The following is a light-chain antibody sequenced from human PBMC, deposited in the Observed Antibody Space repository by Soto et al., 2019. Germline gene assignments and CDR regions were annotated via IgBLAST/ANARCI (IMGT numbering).Light chain of an antibody. Sequence: EILMTQSPATLSVSPGEGATLSCRASQSVGTKLAWYQQKPGQAPRLLIFGVSTRATGVPARFSGSGSATDFSLTIGSLESEDFAVYYCQQYSDWPPEYTFGQGTKVEIK. J-gene: IGKJ2*01. CDR3: QQYSDWPPEYT. CDR2: GVS. V-gene: IGKV3-15*01. CDR1: QSVGTK.